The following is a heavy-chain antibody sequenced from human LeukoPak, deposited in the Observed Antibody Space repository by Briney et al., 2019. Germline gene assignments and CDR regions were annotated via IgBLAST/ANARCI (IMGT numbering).Heavy chain of an antibody. CDR1: GGSISSSSYY. D-gene: IGHD6-13*01. V-gene: IGHV4-39*07. CDR3: ARSTPMGTYSSSWSDAFDI. CDR2: IYYSGST. J-gene: IGHJ3*02. Sequence: SETLSLTCTVSGGSISSSSYYWGWIRQPPGKGLEWIGSIYYSGSTYYNPSLKSRVTISVDTSKNQFSLKLSSVTAADTAVYYCARSTPMGTYSSSWSDAFDIWGQGTMVTVSS.